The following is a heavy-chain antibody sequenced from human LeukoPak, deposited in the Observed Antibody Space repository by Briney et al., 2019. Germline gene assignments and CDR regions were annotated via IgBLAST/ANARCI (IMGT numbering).Heavy chain of an antibody. Sequence: PGGSLRLSCAASGFTFSSYGMHWVRQAPGKGLEWVAVISYDGSNKYYADSVKGRFTISRDNSKNTLYLQMNSLRAEDTAVYYCAKDLAFYPGYYDRAYYFDYWGQGTLVTVSS. D-gene: IGHD3-22*01. CDR3: AKDLAFYPGYYDRAYYFDY. CDR1: GFTFSSYG. CDR2: ISYDGSNK. J-gene: IGHJ4*02. V-gene: IGHV3-30*18.